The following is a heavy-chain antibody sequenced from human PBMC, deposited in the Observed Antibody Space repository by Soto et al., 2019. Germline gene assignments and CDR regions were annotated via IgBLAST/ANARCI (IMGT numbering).Heavy chain of an antibody. Sequence: DVQLVESGGGLVQPGRSLRLSCAASGFTFDDYAMHWVRQAPGKGLEWVSGISWNSGSIGYADSVKGRFTISRDNAKNSLYLQMNSLRAEDTALYYCAKDIGYNWNYGYFDYWGQGTLVTVSS. CDR1: GFTFDDYA. J-gene: IGHJ4*02. CDR2: ISWNSGSI. V-gene: IGHV3-9*01. D-gene: IGHD1-7*01. CDR3: AKDIGYNWNYGYFDY.